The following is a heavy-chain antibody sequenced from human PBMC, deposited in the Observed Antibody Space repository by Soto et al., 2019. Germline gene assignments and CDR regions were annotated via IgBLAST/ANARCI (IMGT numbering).Heavy chain of an antibody. CDR1: VFAFSSYA. J-gene: IGHJ4*02. CDR2: ISGSGGST. Sequence: LRLSFAASVFAFSSYAMSWVRQAPGKGLEWVSAISGSGGSTYYADSVKGRFTISRDNSKNTLYLQMNSLRAEDTAVYYCAKDPGSGSYSKGGWGQGTLVTVSS. V-gene: IGHV3-23*01. CDR3: AKDPGSGSYSKGG. D-gene: IGHD3-10*01.